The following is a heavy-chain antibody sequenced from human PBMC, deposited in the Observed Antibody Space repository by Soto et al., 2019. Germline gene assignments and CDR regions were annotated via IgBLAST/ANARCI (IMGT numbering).Heavy chain of an antibody. V-gene: IGHV3-64D*06. D-gene: IGHD3-9*01. CDR1: GFTFSEYS. CDR3: VKVSTFYDILTGYYSTNFFDP. CDR2: ISSDGDIT. J-gene: IGHJ5*02. Sequence: GGSLRLSCSASGFTFSEYSMHWVRQAPGKGLQYVSTISSDGDITYCADSVKGRFTISRDNSKNTLYLQMNSLRPEDTAVYYCVKVSTFYDILTGYYSTNFFDPWGQGTLVTVSS.